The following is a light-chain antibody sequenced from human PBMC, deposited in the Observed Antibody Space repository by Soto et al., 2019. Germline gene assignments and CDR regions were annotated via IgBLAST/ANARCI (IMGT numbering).Light chain of an antibody. Sequence: EIVLTQSPGTLSLSPGERATLSCRASQTVSSSYLAWYQQKPGQAPMLLIYGASSKAAGIPDRFSGSESGTDFTLTISRLEPEEFAVYYCQQYASSPFTFGQGTRLEIK. CDR1: QTVSSSY. V-gene: IGKV3-20*01. CDR3: QQYASSPFT. CDR2: GAS. J-gene: IGKJ5*01.